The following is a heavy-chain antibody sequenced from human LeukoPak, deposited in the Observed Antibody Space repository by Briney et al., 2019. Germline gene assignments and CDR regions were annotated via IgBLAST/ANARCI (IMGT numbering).Heavy chain of an antibody. CDR3: AREFYDSSVAWYFDL. Sequence: GASVKVSCKASGYTFTSYGISWVRQAPGQGLEWMGWISVYNGNTNYAQKLQGRVTMTTDTSTSTAYMELSSLRSEDTAVYYCAREFYDSSVAWYFDLWGRGTLVTVSS. CDR2: ISVYNGNT. D-gene: IGHD3-22*01. V-gene: IGHV1-18*01. CDR1: GYTFTSYG. J-gene: IGHJ2*01.